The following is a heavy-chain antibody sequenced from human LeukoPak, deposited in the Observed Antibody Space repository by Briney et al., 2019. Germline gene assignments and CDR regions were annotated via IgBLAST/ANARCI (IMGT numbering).Heavy chain of an antibody. Sequence: GGSLRLSCAASGLTFSSYEMNWVRQAPGKGLEWVSYISGRGSTIYYADSVKGRFTISRDNAKNSLYLQMNSLRAADTAVYYCAATLDYSDSSLSGGQFDYWGQGTLVTVSS. J-gene: IGHJ4*02. CDR1: GLTFSSYE. V-gene: IGHV3-48*03. CDR2: ISGRGSTI. D-gene: IGHD3-22*01. CDR3: AATLDYSDSSLSGGQFDY.